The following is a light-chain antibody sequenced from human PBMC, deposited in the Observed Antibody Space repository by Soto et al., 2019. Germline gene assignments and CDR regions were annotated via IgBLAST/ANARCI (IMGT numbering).Light chain of an antibody. Sequence: DIQMTQSPSTLSASVGDRVTITCRASQSVNSWLAWYQQKPAKAPDLLIYKASILESGVPSRFSGRGSGTEFTLTISSLQPEDFATYYCQPYYTEGAFGQGTNLDTK. J-gene: IGKJ2*01. CDR2: KAS. CDR1: QSVNSW. CDR3: QPYYTEGA. V-gene: IGKV1-5*03.